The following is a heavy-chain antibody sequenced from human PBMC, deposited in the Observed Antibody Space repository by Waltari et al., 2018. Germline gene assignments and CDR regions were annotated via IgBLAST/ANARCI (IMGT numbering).Heavy chain of an antibody. Sequence: EVQLEESGGGLVQPGGSLRLSCAASGFTFSSHWIHWVRQAPGKGRVWVSRINGDGSSTSYADSVKGRFTISRDNAKNTLYLQMNSLRAEDTAVYYCSRDLQHGDFGRGRDYWGQGTLVTVSS. J-gene: IGHJ4*02. D-gene: IGHD4-17*01. V-gene: IGHV3-74*01. CDR2: INGDGSST. CDR3: SRDLQHGDFGRGRDY. CDR1: GFTFSSHW.